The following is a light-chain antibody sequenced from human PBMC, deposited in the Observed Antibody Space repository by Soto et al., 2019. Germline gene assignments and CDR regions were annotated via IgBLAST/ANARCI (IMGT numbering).Light chain of an antibody. CDR3: CSYAGSSTWV. CDR2: EGS. J-gene: IGLJ3*02. Sequence: QSALTQPASVSGSPGQSITISCTGSSSDVGSYNFVSWHQQHPGKDPKLMIYEGSKRPSGVSNRFSGSKSGNTASLTISGLQSEDEADYYCCSYAGSSTWVFGGGTKLTVL. V-gene: IGLV2-23*01. CDR1: SSDVGSYNF.